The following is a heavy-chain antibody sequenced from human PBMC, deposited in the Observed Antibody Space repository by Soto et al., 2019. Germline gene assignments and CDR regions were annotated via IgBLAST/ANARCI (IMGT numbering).Heavy chain of an antibody. CDR3: AKAPGSGSYPRGCDY. Sequence: PGGSLRLSCAAFGFTFSSYAMSWVRQAPGKGLEWVSAISGSGGSTYYADSVKGRFTISRDNSKNTLYLQMNSLRAEDTAVYYCAKAPGSGSYPRGCDYWGQGTLVTVSS. CDR1: GFTFSSYA. CDR2: ISGSGGST. V-gene: IGHV3-23*01. D-gene: IGHD3-10*01. J-gene: IGHJ4*02.